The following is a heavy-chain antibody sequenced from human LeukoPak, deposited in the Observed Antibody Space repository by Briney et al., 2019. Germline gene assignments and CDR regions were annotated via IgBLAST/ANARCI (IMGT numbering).Heavy chain of an antibody. J-gene: IGHJ4*02. V-gene: IGHV3-11*01. CDR3: ARDPPDYYDSSGYSPDDY. CDR2: ISSSGSTI. Sequence: GASLRLSCAASGFTFSDYYMSWIRQAPGKGLEWVSYISSSGSTIYYADSVKGRFTISRDNAKNSLYLQTNSLRAEDTAVYYCARDPPDYYDSSGYSPDDYWGQGTLVTVSS. D-gene: IGHD3-22*01. CDR1: GFTFSDYY.